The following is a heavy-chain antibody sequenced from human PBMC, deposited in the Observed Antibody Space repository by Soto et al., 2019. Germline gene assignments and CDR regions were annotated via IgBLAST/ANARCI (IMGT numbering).Heavy chain of an antibody. CDR1: GFTLSRKG. Sequence: QVQLVESGGGVVQPGRSLRLSCAASGFTLSRKGMHWVRQPPGKGLEWVEVISYDGSNKYYGDSVKGRFTISRDNSKNTVYLQMNSLRAEDTAVYYCAKDALTVAGPQRGSLDVWGQGTTVTVSS. D-gene: IGHD6-19*01. CDR3: AKDALTVAGPQRGSLDV. CDR2: ISYDGSNK. V-gene: IGHV3-30*18. J-gene: IGHJ6*02.